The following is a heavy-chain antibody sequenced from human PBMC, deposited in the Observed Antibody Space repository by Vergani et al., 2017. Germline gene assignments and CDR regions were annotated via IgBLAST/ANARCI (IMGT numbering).Heavy chain of an antibody. CDR2: INHSGST. CDR1: GGSFSGYY. D-gene: IGHD6-6*01. CDR3: ARVPPYSSSLFDY. V-gene: IGHV4-34*01. Sequence: QVQLQQWGAGLLKPSETLSLTCAVYGGSFSGYYWSWIRQPPGKGLEWIGEINHSGSTNYNPSLKSRVTISVDTSKNEFSLKLSSVTAADTAVDYCARVPPYSSSLFDYWGQGTLVTVSS. J-gene: IGHJ4*02.